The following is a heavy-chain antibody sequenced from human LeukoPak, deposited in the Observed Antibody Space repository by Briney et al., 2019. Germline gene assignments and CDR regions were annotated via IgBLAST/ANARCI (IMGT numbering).Heavy chain of an antibody. D-gene: IGHD3-3*01. Sequence: GGSLRLSCAASGFTFSSYAMSWVRQAPGKGLEWVSAISGSGGSTYYADSVKGRFTISRDNSKNTLYLQMNSLRAEDTAVYYCARYYDFWSGYYRDYYYYGMDVWGQGTTVTVSS. CDR1: GFTFSSYA. V-gene: IGHV3-23*01. CDR3: ARYYDFWSGYYRDYYYYGMDV. CDR2: ISGSGGST. J-gene: IGHJ6*02.